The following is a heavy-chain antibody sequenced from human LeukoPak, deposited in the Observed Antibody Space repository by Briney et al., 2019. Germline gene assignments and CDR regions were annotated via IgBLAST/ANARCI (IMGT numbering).Heavy chain of an antibody. Sequence: KPSETLSLTCAVYGGSFSGYYWSWIRQPPGKGLEWIGEINHSGSTNYNPSLKSRVTISVDTPKNQFSLKLNSVTAADTAVYYCARVDIVTTNWFDPWGQGTLVIVSP. D-gene: IGHD5-12*01. CDR3: ARVDIVTTNWFDP. V-gene: IGHV4-34*01. CDR2: INHSGST. J-gene: IGHJ5*02. CDR1: GGSFSGYY.